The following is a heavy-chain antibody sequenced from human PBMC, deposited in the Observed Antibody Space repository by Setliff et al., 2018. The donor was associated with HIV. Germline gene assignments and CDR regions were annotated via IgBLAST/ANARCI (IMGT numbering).Heavy chain of an antibody. CDR3: AAVFTGEPGRSLDY. Sequence: ETLSLTCTVSGFTFITSTMNWVRQAPGKGLEWVASISSSGSYIHYADSVKGRFTISRDNAKNSQYLPMSDLRAEDTAVYYCAAVFTGEPGRSLDYWGQGTPVTVSS. CDR1: GFTFITST. CDR2: ISSSGSYI. V-gene: IGHV3-21*01. D-gene: IGHD1-26*01. J-gene: IGHJ4*02.